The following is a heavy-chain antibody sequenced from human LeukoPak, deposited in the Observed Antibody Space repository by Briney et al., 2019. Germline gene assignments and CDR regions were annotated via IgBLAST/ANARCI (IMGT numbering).Heavy chain of an antibody. CDR1: GFTFSSYW. J-gene: IGHJ4*02. CDR2: IKQDGSEK. D-gene: IGHD4-23*01. CDR3: ARDGPTVVTPGVDY. V-gene: IGHV3-7*01. Sequence: GGSLRLSCAASGFTFSSYWMSWVRQAPGKGLEWVANIKQDGSEKYYVDSVKGRFTISRDNAKNSLYLQMNSLRAEDTAVYYCARDGPTVVTPGVDYWGQGTLVTVSS.